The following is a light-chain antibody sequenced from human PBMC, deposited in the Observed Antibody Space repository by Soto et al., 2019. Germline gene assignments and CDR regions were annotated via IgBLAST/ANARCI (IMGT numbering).Light chain of an antibody. CDR3: QQASSFPLT. J-gene: IGKJ4*01. CDR2: AAS. V-gene: IGKV1-12*01. Sequence: DIQMTQAPSFVSAFVGDRVTITCRASQVISSWLAWYQQKPGKAHKLLIYAASSLQSGVPSRFSGSESGTDFTLTISSLQPEDSATYYCQQASSFPLTFGGGTKVEIK. CDR1: QVISSW.